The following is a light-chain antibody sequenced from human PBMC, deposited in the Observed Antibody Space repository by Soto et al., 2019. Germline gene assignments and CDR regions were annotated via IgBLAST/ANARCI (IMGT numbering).Light chain of an antibody. CDR2: FNN. CDR3: AAWDDSLNGSYV. V-gene: IGLV1-44*01. J-gene: IGLJ1*01. Sequence: QSVLSQPPSASGTPGQRVTISCSGSSSNIGSNTVNWYQQLPGTAPKLLIYFNNQRPSGVPDRFSGSKSGTSASLAISGLQSEDEGDYYCAAWDDSLNGSYVFGTGTKLTVL. CDR1: SSNIGSNT.